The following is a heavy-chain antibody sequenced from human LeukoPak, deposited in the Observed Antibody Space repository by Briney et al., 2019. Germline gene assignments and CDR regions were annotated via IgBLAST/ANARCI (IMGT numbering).Heavy chain of an antibody. J-gene: IGHJ6*02. Sequence: GGSLRLSCGGSGFTFSSYAMGWVRQAPGKGLEWVSDISGSGGSTNYADSVKGRFTISRDNSKSTLYLQMNSLRAEDTALYYCAKNVRSNYYYGMDVWGQGTTVTVSS. CDR3: AKNVRSNYYYGMDV. V-gene: IGHV3-23*01. D-gene: IGHD2/OR15-2a*01. CDR2: ISGSGGST. CDR1: GFTFSSYA.